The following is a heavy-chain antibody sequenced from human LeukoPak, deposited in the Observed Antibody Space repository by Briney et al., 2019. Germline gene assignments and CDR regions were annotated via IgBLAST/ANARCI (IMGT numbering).Heavy chain of an antibody. Sequence: SETLSLTCTVSGGSISSGDYYWRWIRQPPGKGLEWIGYIYYSGSTYYNPSLKSRVTISVDTSKNQFSLKLSSVTAADTAVYYCARGQVATADYDYWGQGTLVTVSS. D-gene: IGHD5-12*01. CDR2: IYYSGST. CDR1: GGSISSGDYY. J-gene: IGHJ4*02. V-gene: IGHV4-30-4*01. CDR3: ARGQVATADYDY.